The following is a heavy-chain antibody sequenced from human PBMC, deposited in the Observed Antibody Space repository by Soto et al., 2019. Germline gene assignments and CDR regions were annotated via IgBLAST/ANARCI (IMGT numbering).Heavy chain of an antibody. Sequence: GGSLRLSCAASGFTFSSYGMHWVRQAPGKGLEWVAVISYDGSNKYYADSVKGRFTISRDNSKNTLYLQMNSLRAEDTAVYYCAKWYSSGINAFDIWGQGTMVTVSS. CDR1: GFTFSSYG. J-gene: IGHJ3*02. CDR2: ISYDGSNK. V-gene: IGHV3-30*18. D-gene: IGHD6-19*01. CDR3: AKWYSSGINAFDI.